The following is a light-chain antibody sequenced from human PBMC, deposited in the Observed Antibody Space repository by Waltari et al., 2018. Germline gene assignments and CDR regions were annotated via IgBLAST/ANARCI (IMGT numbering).Light chain of an antibody. Sequence: QSALTQPPSASGSPGQSVTISCTGTSSDVGGYNFVSWYQQHPGKAPKLMIYEVNQRPSGVPVRFSGSKSGNTASLTVSGLQAEDEADYYCSSYAGSSNYVVFGGGTKLTVL. CDR3: SSYAGSSNYVV. CDR2: EVN. J-gene: IGLJ2*01. CDR1: SSDVGGYNF. V-gene: IGLV2-8*01.